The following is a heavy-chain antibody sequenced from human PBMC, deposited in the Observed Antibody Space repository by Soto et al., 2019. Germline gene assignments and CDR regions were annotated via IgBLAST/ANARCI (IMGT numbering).Heavy chain of an antibody. CDR1: GFTFSSYA. V-gene: IGHV3-30-3*01. D-gene: IGHD1-20*01. J-gene: IGHJ4*02. Sequence: GGSLRLSCAASGFTFSSYAMHWVRQAPGKGLEWVAVISYDGSNTYYADSVKGRFTISRDNSKNTMYLQMNSLRAEDTAVYYCARDERINGILDYWGQGSLVTVSS. CDR2: ISYDGSNT. CDR3: ARDERINGILDY.